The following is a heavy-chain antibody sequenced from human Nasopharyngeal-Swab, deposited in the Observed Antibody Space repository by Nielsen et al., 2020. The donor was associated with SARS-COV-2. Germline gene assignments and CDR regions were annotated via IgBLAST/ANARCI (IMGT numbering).Heavy chain of an antibody. CDR2: LSGSGGTT. V-gene: IGHV3-23*01. J-gene: IGHJ4*02. Sequence: GGSMRLSCAASGFSFYNYAMNWVRQAQGKGLEWVSALSGSGGTTSYADPVKGRFTISRDNLKNTLDLQMNSLTAEDTAIYYCAKGSYYGSGTYKDYFDYWGQGTLVTVSS. CDR3: AKGSYYGSGTYKDYFDY. D-gene: IGHD3-10*01. CDR1: GFSFYNYA.